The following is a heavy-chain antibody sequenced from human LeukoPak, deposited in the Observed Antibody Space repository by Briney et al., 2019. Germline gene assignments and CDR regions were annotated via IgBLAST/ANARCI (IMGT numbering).Heavy chain of an antibody. CDR1: GFTYSHYG. J-gene: IGHJ3*02. V-gene: IGHV3-7*01. D-gene: IGHD2-15*01. Sequence: GGSLRLSCVASGFTYSHYGMNWVRQAPGKGLEWVANIKQDGSEKYYVESVRGRFTISRDNAKNSLYLQMNSLRAEDTAVYYCARHCGYCGGGNAFDIWGQGTMVTVSS. CDR2: IKQDGSEK. CDR3: ARHCGYCGGGNAFDI.